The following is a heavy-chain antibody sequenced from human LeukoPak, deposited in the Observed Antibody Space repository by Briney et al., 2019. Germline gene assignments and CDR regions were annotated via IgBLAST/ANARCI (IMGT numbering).Heavy chain of an antibody. CDR1: GITVSSNY. CDR3: ARDPPGIRVPGV. D-gene: IGHD7-27*01. J-gene: IGHJ4*02. V-gene: IGHV3-53*01. Sequence: RGSLRLSCAASGITVSSNYMTWVRQAPGKGLEWVSVLYSGGTTYYADTVKGRFTISRDNSKNTLYLQTDSLRVEDTAVYYCARDPPGIRVPGVWGQGTLVNGSS. CDR2: LYSGGTT.